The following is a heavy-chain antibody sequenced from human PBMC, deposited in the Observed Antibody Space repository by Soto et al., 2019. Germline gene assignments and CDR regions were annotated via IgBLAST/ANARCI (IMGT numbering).Heavy chain of an antibody. Sequence: SETLSLTCAVYGGSFSGHSWTWIRQSPGKGLEWIGAINHSGRVNYSPSLKSRVTISLDTSKNQLSLTLSAVTAADTAMYYCSTRAYDTNGYYRFDPWGQGTLVTVSS. V-gene: IGHV4-34*01. CDR3: STRAYDTNGYYRFDP. D-gene: IGHD3-22*01. CDR2: INHSGRV. J-gene: IGHJ5*01. CDR1: GGSFSGHS.